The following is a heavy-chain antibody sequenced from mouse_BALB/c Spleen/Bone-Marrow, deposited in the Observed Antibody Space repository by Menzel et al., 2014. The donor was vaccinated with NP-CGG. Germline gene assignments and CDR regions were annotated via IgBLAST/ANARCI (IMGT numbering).Heavy chain of an antibody. CDR2: IDPANGNT. J-gene: IGHJ2*01. CDR1: GFNIEDTF. Sequence: VQLQQSGAELVEPGASVKLSCTGSGFNIEDTFMHWVKQRPEQGLEWIGRIDPANGNTKYDPKFQGKATITADTSSNTAYLHLTSLTSEDAAVYYCTRGEDYWGQGTTLAVSS. V-gene: IGHV14-3*02. CDR3: TRGEDY.